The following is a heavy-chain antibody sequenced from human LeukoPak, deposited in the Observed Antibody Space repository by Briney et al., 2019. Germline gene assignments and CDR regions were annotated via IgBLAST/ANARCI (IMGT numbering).Heavy chain of an antibody. Sequence: SQTLSLTCTVSGGSISSGDYYWSWFRQPPGKGLEWIVYIYYSGTTNYNPSLKRRLTISVDMSKNQFSLKLSAVTAADTAVYYCARHYPSGTYPLDFWGQGTLVTVSS. CDR3: ARHYPSGTYPLDF. CDR2: IYYSGTT. J-gene: IGHJ4*02. CDR1: GGSISSGDYY. V-gene: IGHV4-61*08. D-gene: IGHD3-10*01.